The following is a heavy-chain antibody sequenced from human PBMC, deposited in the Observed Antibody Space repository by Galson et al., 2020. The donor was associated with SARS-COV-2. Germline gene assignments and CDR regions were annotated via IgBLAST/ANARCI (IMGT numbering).Heavy chain of an antibody. Sequence: PSETLSLTCTVSGGSISSYYWSWIRQPPGKGLEWIGYIYYSGSTNYNPSLKSRVTISVDTSKNQFSLKLSSVTAADTAVYYCARSMWHIAGVFMDVWGQGTTVTVSS. J-gene: IGHJ6*02. CDR2: IYYSGST. V-gene: IGHV4-59*01. CDR3: ARSMWHIAGVFMDV. CDR1: GGSISSYY. D-gene: IGHD2-21*01.